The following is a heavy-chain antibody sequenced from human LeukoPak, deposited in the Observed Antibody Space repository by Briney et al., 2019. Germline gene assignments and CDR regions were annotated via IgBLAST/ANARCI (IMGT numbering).Heavy chain of an antibody. Sequence: PGGSLRLSCAASGFTFSTYWMSWVRQAPGTGLERVASIKQDGSEKSYVDSVKGRFTISRDNAKNSLYLQMNSLRAEDTAVYYCARGSGIAAAGTLAPWGQGTLVTVSS. V-gene: IGHV3-7*01. J-gene: IGHJ5*02. CDR3: ARGSGIAAAGTLAP. CDR1: GFTFSTYW. D-gene: IGHD6-13*01. CDR2: IKQDGSEK.